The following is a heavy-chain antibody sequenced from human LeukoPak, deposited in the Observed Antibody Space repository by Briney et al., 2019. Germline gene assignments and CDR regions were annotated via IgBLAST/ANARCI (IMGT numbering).Heavy chain of an antibody. Sequence: PGGSLRLSCAASGSTFSSYAMSWVRQAPGKGLEWVSAISGSGGSTYYADSVKGRFTISRDNSKNTLYLQMNSLRAEDTAVYYCAKDMVPLLGYCSSTSCSDWFDPWGQGTLVTVSS. CDR1: GSTFSSYA. CDR2: ISGSGGST. J-gene: IGHJ5*02. CDR3: AKDMVPLLGYCSSTSCSDWFDP. D-gene: IGHD2-2*01. V-gene: IGHV3-23*01.